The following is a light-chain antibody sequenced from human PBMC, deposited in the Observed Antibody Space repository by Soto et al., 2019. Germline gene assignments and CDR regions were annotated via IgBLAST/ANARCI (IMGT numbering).Light chain of an antibody. Sequence: EIVLTQSPGTLSLSPGERATLSCRASQSVSSRYLAWYQQKPGQAPRLLIYGTSSRATGIPDRFSGSGSGTDFTLAISRLEPEDFAVYYCQQRSNWWTFGQGTKVDIK. CDR2: GTS. CDR3: QQRSNWWT. J-gene: IGKJ1*01. V-gene: IGKV3D-20*02. CDR1: QSVSSRY.